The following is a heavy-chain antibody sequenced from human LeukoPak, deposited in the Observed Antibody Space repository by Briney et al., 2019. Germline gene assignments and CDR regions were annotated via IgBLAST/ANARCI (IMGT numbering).Heavy chain of an antibody. J-gene: IGHJ4*02. CDR2: ISGSGGST. CDR1: GLTFSSYA. Sequence: GGSLRLSCAASGLTFSSYAMNWVRQAPGKGLEWVSGISGSGGSTYYADSVEGRFTISRDNSKNTLYLQMSSLNAEDTAIYYCAKDQSYGSGTYYVDYWGQGTLVTVSS. V-gene: IGHV3-23*01. D-gene: IGHD3-10*01. CDR3: AKDQSYGSGTYYVDY.